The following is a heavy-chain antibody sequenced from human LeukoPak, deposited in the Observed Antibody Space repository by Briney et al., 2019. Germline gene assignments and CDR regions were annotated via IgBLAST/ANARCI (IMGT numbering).Heavy chain of an antibody. CDR1: GYTFTSYY. CDR2: INPSGGST. D-gene: IGHD1-26*01. V-gene: IGHV1-46*01. CDR3: ARQGATNDAFDI. J-gene: IGHJ3*02. Sequence: AASVKVSCKASGYTFTSYYMHWVRQAPGQGLEWMGIINPSGGSTSYAQKFQGRVTMTRDMSTSTVYMELSRLRSDDTAVYYCARQGATNDAFDIWGQGTMVTVSS.